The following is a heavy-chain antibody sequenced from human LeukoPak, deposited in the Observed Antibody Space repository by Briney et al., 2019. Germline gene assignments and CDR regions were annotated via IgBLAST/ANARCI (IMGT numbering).Heavy chain of an antibody. CDR2: IYSGGST. D-gene: IGHD5-12*01. V-gene: IGHV3-66*01. CDR3: ARGLRGNWFDP. CDR1: GFTVSSNY. Sequence: GGSLRLSCAASGFTVSSNYMSWVRQAPGKGLEWVSVIYSGGSTYYADSVKGRFTISRDNSKNTLYLQMNSLRAEDTAVYYCARGLRGNWFDPWGQGTLVTVSS. J-gene: IGHJ5*02.